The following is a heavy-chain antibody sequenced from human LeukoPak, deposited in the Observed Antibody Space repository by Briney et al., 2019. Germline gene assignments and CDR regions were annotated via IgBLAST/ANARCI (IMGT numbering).Heavy chain of an antibody. Sequence: PGGSLRLSCAASGFTFSNYWMTWVRPAPEKGLEWVANINQDGSERNYVPSVKGRLTISRDNAKNSVYLQINSLRAEDTAVYYCAKNRASLLYRGQGTLVTISS. D-gene: IGHD3-16*02. CDR3: AKNRASLLY. CDR1: GFTFSNYW. J-gene: IGHJ4*02. CDR2: INQDGSER. V-gene: IGHV3-7*01.